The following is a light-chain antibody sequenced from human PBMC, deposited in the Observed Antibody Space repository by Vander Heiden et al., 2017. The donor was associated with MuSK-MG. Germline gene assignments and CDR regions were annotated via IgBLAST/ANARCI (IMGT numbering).Light chain of an antibody. V-gene: IGKV1-5*03. CDR1: QSISGW. J-gene: IGKJ1*01. CDR3: QQYSSSWT. CDR2: KAS. Sequence: DIQMTPSPSTLSASVGDRVTITCRASQSISGWLAWYQQKPGTAPKLLIYKASILENGVPSRFSGSGSGTEFTLTISSLQPDDFATYYCQQYSSSWTFGQGTKVDVK.